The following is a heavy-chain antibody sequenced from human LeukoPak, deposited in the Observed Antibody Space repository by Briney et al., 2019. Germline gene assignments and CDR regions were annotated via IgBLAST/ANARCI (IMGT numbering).Heavy chain of an antibody. J-gene: IGHJ4*02. Sequence: GVSEKVPCKVSGYTLTELSMHWVRQAPRKGLAWMGGFDPEDGETNYEQKFQGRFTMAEDTSTDTAYVELSSVRSEDTAVYYCATIRFRGGVFDYWGQGTLVNVSS. D-gene: IGHD2-8*02. CDR2: FDPEDGET. CDR1: GYTLTELS. CDR3: ATIRFRGGVFDY. V-gene: IGHV1-24*01.